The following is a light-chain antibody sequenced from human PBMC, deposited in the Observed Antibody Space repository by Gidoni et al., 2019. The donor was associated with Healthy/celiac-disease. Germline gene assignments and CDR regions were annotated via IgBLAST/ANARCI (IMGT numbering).Light chain of an antibody. CDR2: PAS. V-gene: IGKV1-9*01. CDR3: QQLNSYPRYT. CDR1: QGISSY. J-gene: IGKJ2*01. Sequence: DIQLTQSPSFLSASVGDRVTITCRASQGISSYLAWYQQKPGKDPKLLIYPASTLQSGVPSRFSGSGSGTEFTLTISSLQPEDFATYYCQQLNSYPRYTFGQGTKLEIK.